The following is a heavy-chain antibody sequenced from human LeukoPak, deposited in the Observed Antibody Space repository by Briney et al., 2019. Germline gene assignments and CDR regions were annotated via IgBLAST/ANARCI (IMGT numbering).Heavy chain of an antibody. Sequence: GGSLRLPCAASGLTFSIYGINWVRKAPGKALEWVAVVSHDGCRKYYALSVKGRYPIYRDNYKNTLYLQLNSLRVEDTAVYYCAKDSLGYCSSTSCLVPFDHGAQGPRVTVS. CDR1: GLTFSIYG. D-gene: IGHD2-2*01. V-gene: IGHV3-30*18. CDR2: VSHDGCRK. CDR3: AKDSLGYCSSTSCLVPFDH. J-gene: IGHJ4*02.